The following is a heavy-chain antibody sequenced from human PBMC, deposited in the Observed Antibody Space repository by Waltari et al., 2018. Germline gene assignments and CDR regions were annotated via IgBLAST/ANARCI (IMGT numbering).Heavy chain of an antibody. CDR3: ARIDTTSSDISPLDH. CDR2: IRYSGST. V-gene: IGHV4-59*01. J-gene: IGHJ4*02. D-gene: IGHD6-6*01. CDR1: GASIFIYY. Sequence: TALVKPSETLSLTCSVSGASIFIYYWNWIRQPPGKGLEWIGYIRYSGSTTYNPSLKSRVTVSIDTSKSQFSLQLRSVTAADTAVYYCARIDTTSSDISPLDHWGQGTLVTVSS.